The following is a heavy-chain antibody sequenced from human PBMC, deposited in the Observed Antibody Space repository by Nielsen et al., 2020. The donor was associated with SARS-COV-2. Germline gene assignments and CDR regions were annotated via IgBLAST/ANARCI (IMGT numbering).Heavy chain of an antibody. D-gene: IGHD5-12*01. Sequence: GGSLRLSCATSGFTFENYAVHWVRLAPGKGLEWVAGINWNGQTIKFADSVKGRFNISRDNAKRSLFLEMNSLRPEDTALYYCGKDVGPTPSSGIDLWGQGTLVTVSS. J-gene: IGHJ5*02. CDR2: INWNGQTI. CDR3: GKDVGPTPSSGIDL. V-gene: IGHV3-9*01. CDR1: GFTFENYA.